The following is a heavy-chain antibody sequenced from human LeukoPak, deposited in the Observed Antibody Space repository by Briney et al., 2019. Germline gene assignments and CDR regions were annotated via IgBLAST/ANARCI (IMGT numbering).Heavy chain of an antibody. CDR2: ISGSSSYI. Sequence: GGSLRLSCAASGFTFSSYSMNWVRQAPGKGLEWVSSISGSSSYINYADSVKGRFTISRDNAQNSLFLQLNTLRAEDTAVYYCATSSDSSGNDWGQGTLVTVSS. CDR3: ATSSDSSGND. J-gene: IGHJ4*02. CDR1: GFTFSSYS. V-gene: IGHV3-21*04. D-gene: IGHD3-22*01.